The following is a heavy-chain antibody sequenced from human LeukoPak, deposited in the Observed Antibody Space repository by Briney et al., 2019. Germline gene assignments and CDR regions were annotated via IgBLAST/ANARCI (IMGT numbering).Heavy chain of an antibody. CDR3: ARDTSVLEWLLYGAFDI. CDR2: ISAYNGNT. CDR1: GYTFTSYG. Sequence: ASVKVSCKASGYTFTSYGISWVRQAPGQGLEWMGWISAYNGNTNYAQKRQGRVTMTTATSTSTAYMELRSLRSDDTAVYYCARDTSVLEWLLYGAFDIWGQGTMVTAFS. V-gene: IGHV1-18*01. D-gene: IGHD3-3*01. J-gene: IGHJ3*02.